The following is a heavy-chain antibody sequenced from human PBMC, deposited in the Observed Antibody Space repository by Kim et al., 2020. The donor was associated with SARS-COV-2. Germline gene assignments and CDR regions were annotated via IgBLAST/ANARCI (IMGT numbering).Heavy chain of an antibody. CDR1: GFIFRSYA. D-gene: IGHD1-1*01. CDR2: IYSDGSAT. CDR3: AAAPATAPGYYFDH. V-gene: IGHV3-23*03. J-gene: IGHJ4*02. Sequence: GGSLRLSCAASGFIFRSYAMTWVRQAPGKGLEWVSVIYSDGSATFYADSVRGRFTISRDNSKNMVFMEMNSLRDEDTAVYYCAAAPATAPGYYFDHLGQG.